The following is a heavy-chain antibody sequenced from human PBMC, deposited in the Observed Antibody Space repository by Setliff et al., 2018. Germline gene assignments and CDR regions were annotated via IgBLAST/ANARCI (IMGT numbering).Heavy chain of an antibody. CDR1: DCSLAKCYY. V-gene: IGHV4-38-2*02. D-gene: IGHD6-19*01. CDR2: VYHDGRT. CDR3: ATVGSPVAGDDAFDV. J-gene: IGHJ3*01. Sequence: SETLSLTCSFSDCSLAKCYYWGWIRQAPGKGLEWIGSVYHDGRTNYSPSLKSRLIISVDTSNNQFSLKLDSVTTADTAMYFCATVGSPVAGDDAFDVWGQGTMVTVSS.